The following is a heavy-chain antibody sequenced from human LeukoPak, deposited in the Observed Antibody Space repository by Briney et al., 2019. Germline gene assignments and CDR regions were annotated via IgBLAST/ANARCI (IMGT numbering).Heavy chain of an antibody. J-gene: IGHJ5*02. D-gene: IGHD6-13*01. CDR2: IYPRDSEI. CDR1: GYSFSTYW. CDR3: ARPAYSSSLSSHFDP. V-gene: IGHV5-51*01. Sequence: VESLRISCEGSGYSFSTYWIAWVRQMPGKGLEWMGSIYPRDSEIRYSPSFQGQVTISADNSISTAYLQWSSLKASDTAMYYCARPAYSSSLSSHFDPWGQGTLVTVSS.